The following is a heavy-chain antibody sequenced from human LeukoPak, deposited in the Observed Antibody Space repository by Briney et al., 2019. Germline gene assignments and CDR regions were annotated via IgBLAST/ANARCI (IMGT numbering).Heavy chain of an antibody. CDR2: IIPIFGTA. CDR3: ARDKNHYDTRGDF. CDR1: GGTFSSYA. D-gene: IGHD3-22*01. V-gene: IGHV1-69*05. Sequence: SVKVSCKASGGTFSSYAISWVRQAPGQGLEWMGGIIPIFGTANYAQKFQGRVTISTDESTSTAYMELSSLRSEDTAVYYCARDKNHYDTRGDFWGQGTLVTVSS. J-gene: IGHJ4*02.